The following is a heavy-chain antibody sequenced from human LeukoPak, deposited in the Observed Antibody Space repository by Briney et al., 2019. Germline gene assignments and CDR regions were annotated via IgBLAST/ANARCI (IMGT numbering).Heavy chain of an antibody. CDR2: ISSSSSYI. Sequence: GGSLRLSCAASGFTFSSYSMNWVRQAPGKGLEWVSSISSSSSYIYYADSVKGRFTISRDNSKNTLYLQMNSLRAEDTAVYYCARETDTANRRVRYYYYYMDVWGKGTTVTVSS. CDR1: GFTFSSYS. V-gene: IGHV3-21*01. CDR3: ARETDTANRRVRYYYYYMDV. J-gene: IGHJ6*03. D-gene: IGHD5-18*01.